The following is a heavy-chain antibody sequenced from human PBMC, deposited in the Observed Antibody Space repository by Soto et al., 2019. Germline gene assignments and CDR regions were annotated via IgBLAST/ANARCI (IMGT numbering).Heavy chain of an antibody. V-gene: IGHV4-31*03. CDR2: IYHSGST. CDR1: GGSISSGGYY. J-gene: IGHJ4*02. D-gene: IGHD2-2*01. CDR3: ASDLCSSRNCYMGFGY. Sequence: QVQLQESGPGLVKPSQTLSLICSVSGGSISSGGYYWSWIRQHPGKGLEWIGYIYHSGSTYYNPCLTSRVTISIDTSKNQCSLKLISVTAADTAMYYCASDLCSSRNCYMGFGYWGQGTLVTVSS.